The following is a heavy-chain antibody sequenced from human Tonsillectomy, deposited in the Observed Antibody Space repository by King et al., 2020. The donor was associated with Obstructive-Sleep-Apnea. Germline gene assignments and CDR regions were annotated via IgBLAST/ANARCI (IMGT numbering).Heavy chain of an antibody. CDR2: MRTKPNNYAK. CDR1: GFSFSDSV. CDR3: SFGLSGDY. J-gene: IGHJ4*02. Sequence: AQLVQSGGGLVQPGGSLKLSCAASGFSFSDSVMHWVRQASGKGLEWVGRMRTKPNNYAKAYAASVKGRFTFSRDDSKNTGYLQMNSLKPEDTTVYYCSFGLSGDYWGQGALVTVSS. D-gene: IGHD3-10*01. V-gene: IGHV3-73*01.